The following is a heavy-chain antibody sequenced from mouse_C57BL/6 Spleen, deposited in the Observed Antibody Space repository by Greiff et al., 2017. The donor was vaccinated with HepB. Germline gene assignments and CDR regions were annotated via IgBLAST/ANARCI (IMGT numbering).Heavy chain of an antibody. CDR2: IDPENGDT. CDR1: GFNIKDDY. Sequence: VQLQQSGAELVRPGASVKLSCTASGFNIKDDYMHWVKQRPEQGLEWIGWIDPENGDTEYASKFQGKATITADPSSNTAYLQLSSLTSEDTAVYYCMGGTVGAPGAWFAYWGQGTLVTVSA. V-gene: IGHV14-4*01. CDR3: MGGTVGAPGAWFAY. J-gene: IGHJ3*01. D-gene: IGHD1-1*01.